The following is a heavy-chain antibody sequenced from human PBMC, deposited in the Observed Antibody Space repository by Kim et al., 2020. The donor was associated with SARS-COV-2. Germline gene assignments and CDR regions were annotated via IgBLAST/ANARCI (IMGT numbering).Heavy chain of an antibody. CDR1: GYSISSGYY. Sequence: SETLSLTCTVSGYSISSGYYWGWIRQPPGKGLEWIGSIYHSGSTYYNPSLKSRVTISVDTSKNQFSLKLSSVTAADTAVYYCARDDGDYYYDSSGYQVYFDYWGQGTLVTVSS. CDR3: ARDDGDYYYDSSGYQVYFDY. J-gene: IGHJ4*02. V-gene: IGHV4-38-2*02. CDR2: IYHSGST. D-gene: IGHD3-22*01.